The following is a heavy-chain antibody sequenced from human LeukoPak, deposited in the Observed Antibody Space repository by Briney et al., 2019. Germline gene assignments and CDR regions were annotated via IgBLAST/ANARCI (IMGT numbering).Heavy chain of an antibody. CDR2: MTNSRSY. J-gene: IGHJ4*02. V-gene: IGHV3-21*01. D-gene: IGHD6-25*01. CDR3: ARQQRDPYYFDY. CDR1: GFTLSTYS. Sequence: GGSLRLSCTVSGFTLSTYSLNWVRRAPGKGLEWVSLMTNSRSYYADSVKGRFTISRDNAKNSLYLQMNSLRVEDTAVYYCARQQRDPYYFDYWGQGTLVTVSS.